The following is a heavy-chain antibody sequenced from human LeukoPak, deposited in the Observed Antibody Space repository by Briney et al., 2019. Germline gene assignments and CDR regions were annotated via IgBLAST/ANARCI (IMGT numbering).Heavy chain of an antibody. CDR3: ARGPYCSGGSCYDYYYYGMDF. J-gene: IGHJ6*02. Sequence: GGSLRLSCAASGFTFFRHAFHWVRQAPGKGLEWVAIISYDGTNKYYAESLKGRFTISRDNSKDTLYLKVNSLRPDDTAVYYCARGPYCSGGSCYDYYYYGMDFWGQGTTVTVSS. V-gene: IGHV3-30-3*01. CDR2: ISYDGTNK. CDR1: GFTFFRHA. D-gene: IGHD2-15*01.